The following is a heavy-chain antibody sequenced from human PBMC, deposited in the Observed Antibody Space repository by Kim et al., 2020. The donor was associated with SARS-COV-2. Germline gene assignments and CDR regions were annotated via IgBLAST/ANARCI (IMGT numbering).Heavy chain of an antibody. J-gene: IGHJ6*02. CDR1: GFTFRNYA. Sequence: GGSLRLSCAASGFTFRNYALHWVRQAPGKGPEWVSVISYDGTNKYYADSVKGRFTISRDNSKGTLYLHMNSLRIDDTGLYYCVTDLAQWLSSRYFYDMDVWGQGTTVTVPS. V-gene: IGHV3-30-3*01. D-gene: IGHD6-19*01. CDR3: VTDLAQWLSSRYFYDMDV. CDR2: ISYDGTNK.